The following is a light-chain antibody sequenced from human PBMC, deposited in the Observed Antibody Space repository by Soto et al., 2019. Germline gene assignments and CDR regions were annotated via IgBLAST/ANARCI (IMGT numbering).Light chain of an antibody. V-gene: IGLV2-11*01. CDR2: DVS. CDR3: CSYAGNYTSYV. CDR1: SSDVGGYNY. Sequence: QSALTQPRSVSGSPGQSVTISCTGTSSDVGGYNYVSWYQQHPGKAPKLIIFDVSKRPSGVPDRFSGSKSGNTASLTISGLQAEDEADYYCCSYAGNYTSYVYGTGTKLTVL. J-gene: IGLJ1*01.